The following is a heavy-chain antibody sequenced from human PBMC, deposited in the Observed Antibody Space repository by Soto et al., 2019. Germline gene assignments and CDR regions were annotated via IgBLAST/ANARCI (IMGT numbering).Heavy chain of an antibody. Sequence: QVQLVQTGAEVRKPGSSVKVSCQSFGGSFSSYAFSWVRQAPGQGREWMGGLIVILGTTNYAQKFKGRVTFTADESTSTAYMEVSSLESEDTAMYYCASGYYDSSGYSIDYWGQGTQVTVSS. CDR1: GGSFSSYA. D-gene: IGHD3-22*01. CDR2: LIVILGTT. V-gene: IGHV1-69*01. J-gene: IGHJ4*02. CDR3: ASGYYDSSGYSIDY.